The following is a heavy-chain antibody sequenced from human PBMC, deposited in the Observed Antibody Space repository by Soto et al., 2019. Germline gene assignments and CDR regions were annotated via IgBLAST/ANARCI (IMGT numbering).Heavy chain of an antibody. V-gene: IGHV4-59*12. J-gene: IGHJ4*02. CDR3: ARVPDY. CDR1: GHSIADSY. CDR2: ISFSGTT. Sequence: SETLSLTCTVSGHSIADSYCSWIRQSPGKRLEWIGYISFSGTTNYNPSLKSRVTISVDTSRNQFSLKVNSVTAADTAVYYCARVPDYWGQGTLVTVSS.